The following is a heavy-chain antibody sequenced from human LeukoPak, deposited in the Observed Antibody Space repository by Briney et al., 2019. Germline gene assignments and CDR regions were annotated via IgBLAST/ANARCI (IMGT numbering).Heavy chain of an antibody. V-gene: IGHV3-48*03. J-gene: IGHJ5*02. CDR3: AKVGVAAAGTWSWFDP. CDR1: GFTFSSYE. CDR2: ISSSGSTI. Sequence: GGSLRLSCAASGFTFSSYEMNWVRQAPGKGLEWVSYISSSGSTIYYADSVKGRFTISRDNSKNTLYLQMNSLRAEDTAVYYCAKVGVAAAGTWSWFDPWGQGTLVTVSS. D-gene: IGHD6-13*01.